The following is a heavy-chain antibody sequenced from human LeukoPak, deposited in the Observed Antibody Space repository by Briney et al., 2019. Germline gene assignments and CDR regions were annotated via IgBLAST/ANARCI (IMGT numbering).Heavy chain of an antibody. CDR1: GGSISSYY. Sequence: SETLSLTCTVSGGSISSYYWSWIRQPAGKGLEWIGRIYTSGSTNYNPSLKSRVTISVDTSKNQFSLKVSSVTAADTAVYYCARGSSWSYYFDYWGQGTVVTVSS. V-gene: IGHV4-4*07. D-gene: IGHD6-13*01. CDR3: ARGSSWSYYFDY. J-gene: IGHJ4*02. CDR2: IYTSGST.